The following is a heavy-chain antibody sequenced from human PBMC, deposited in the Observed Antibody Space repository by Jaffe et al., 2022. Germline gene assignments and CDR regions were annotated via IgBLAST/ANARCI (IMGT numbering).Heavy chain of an antibody. J-gene: IGHJ3*02. D-gene: IGHD2-15*01. V-gene: IGHV3-48*03. CDR2: ISRGGSPT. CDR1: GFTLSTYE. Sequence: EVQLVESGGGLVQPGGSLRLSCAASGFTLSTYEMNWVRQAPGKGLEWVSYISRGGSPTNYADSVKGRFTISRDNAKNSLYLQMNSLSPEDTAVYYCARYCNGGWCSGPEAFDIWGQGTMVTVSS. CDR3: ARYCNGGWCSGPEAFDI.